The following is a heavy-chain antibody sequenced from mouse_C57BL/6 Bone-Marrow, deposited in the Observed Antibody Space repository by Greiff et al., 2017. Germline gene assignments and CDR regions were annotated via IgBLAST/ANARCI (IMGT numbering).Heavy chain of an antibody. D-gene: IGHD6-1*01. CDR1: GFTFTDYY. CDR2: IRNKANGYTT. J-gene: IGHJ3*01. CDR3: ARSAGQPKMFAY. Sequence: DVQLQESGGGLVQPGGSLSLSCAASGFTFTDYYMSWVRQPPGKALEWLGFIRNKANGYTTEYSASVKGRFTISRDNSQSILYLQMNALRAEDSATYYCARSAGQPKMFAYWGQGTLVTVSA. V-gene: IGHV7-3*01.